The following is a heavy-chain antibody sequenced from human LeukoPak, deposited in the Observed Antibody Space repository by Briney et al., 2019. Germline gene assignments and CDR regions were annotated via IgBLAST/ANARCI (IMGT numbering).Heavy chain of an antibody. CDR3: ATFSKQYYYDSSGPRGAARGFDY. J-gene: IGHJ4*02. D-gene: IGHD3-22*01. CDR1: GGTFSSYV. CDR2: IIPIFGTA. V-gene: IGHV1-69*05. Sequence: ASVKVSCKASGGTFSSYVISWVRQAPGQGLEWMGTIIPIFGTANYAQKFQGRVTMTRDTSTSTVYMELSSLRSEDTAVYYCATFSKQYYYDSSGPRGAARGFDYWGQGTLVTVSS.